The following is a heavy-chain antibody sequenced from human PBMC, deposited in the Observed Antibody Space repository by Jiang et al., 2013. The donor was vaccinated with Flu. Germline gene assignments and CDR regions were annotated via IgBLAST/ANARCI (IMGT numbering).Heavy chain of an antibody. CDR2: VDPEDGET. D-gene: IGHD3-3*01. Sequence: GAEVKKPGATVKISCKVSGYTFTDHYVHWVQQAPGKGLEWVGLVDPEDGETRYAEKFQGRVTVTADTSTDTAYMELSSLRSEDTAVYYCATDVSDDFWNGRTKYFEHWGQGTLVTVSS. CDR3: ATDVSDDFWNGRTKYFEH. CDR1: GYTFTDHY. J-gene: IGHJ1*01. V-gene: IGHV1-69-2*01.